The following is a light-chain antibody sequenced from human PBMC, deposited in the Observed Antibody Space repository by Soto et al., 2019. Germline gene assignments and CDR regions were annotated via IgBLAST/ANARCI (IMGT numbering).Light chain of an antibody. CDR1: QSVKNDY. J-gene: IGKJ2*01. Sequence: ETVLTQFPATVSLSPGERATLYCRTGQSVKNDYLAWYQQKPGQAPRLLVYGIFNRATGVPARFSGSGSGAXXXXXXXXXXXXXSAVYYCQHYDGSPRTFGQGTKVEIK. CDR2: GIF. CDR3: QHYDGSPRT. V-gene: IGKV3-20*01.